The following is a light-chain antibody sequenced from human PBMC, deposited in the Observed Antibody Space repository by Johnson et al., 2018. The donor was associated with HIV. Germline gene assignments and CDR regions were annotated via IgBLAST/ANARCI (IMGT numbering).Light chain of an antibody. J-gene: IGLJ1*01. CDR1: SSNIGNNY. Sequence: TQPPSVSAAPGQKVTISCSGSSSNIGNNYVSWYQQLPGTAPKLLIYENNKRPSGIPDRFSGSKSGTSATLDISGLQTGDEADYYCGTWDSGLSAGVFGTGTKVTVL. CDR3: GTWDSGLSAGV. V-gene: IGLV1-51*02. CDR2: ENN.